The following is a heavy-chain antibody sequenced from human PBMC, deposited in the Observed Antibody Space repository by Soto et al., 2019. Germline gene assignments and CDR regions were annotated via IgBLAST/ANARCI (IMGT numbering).Heavy chain of an antibody. D-gene: IGHD5-18*01. CDR1: GGSISSGGYY. CDR3: ASVATAMVDYYYYGMDV. CDR2: IYYSGST. Sequence: SETLSLTCTVSGGSISSGGYYWSWIRQHPGKGLGWIGYIYYSGSTYYNPSLKSRGTITVDTSKNQFSLKLSSVTAVDTAVYYCASVATAMVDYYYYGMDVWGQGTTVTVSS. J-gene: IGHJ6*02. V-gene: IGHV4-31*03.